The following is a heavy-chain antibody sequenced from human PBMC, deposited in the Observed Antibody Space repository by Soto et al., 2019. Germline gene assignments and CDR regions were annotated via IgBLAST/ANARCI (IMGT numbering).Heavy chain of an antibody. CDR1: GYTFTGYY. J-gene: IGHJ6*02. D-gene: IGHD2-2*02. V-gene: IGHV1-2*02. Sequence: GASVKVSCKASGYTFTGYYMHWVRQAPGQGLEWMGWINPNSGGTNYAQKFQGRVTMTRDTSISTAYMELSRLRSDDTAVYYCASLGYCSSTSCYTVPYYYYGMDVWGQGTTVTV. CDR2: INPNSGGT. CDR3: ASLGYCSSTSCYTVPYYYYGMDV.